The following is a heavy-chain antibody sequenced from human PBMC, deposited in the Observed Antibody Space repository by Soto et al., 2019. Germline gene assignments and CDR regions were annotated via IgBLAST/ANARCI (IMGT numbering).Heavy chain of an antibody. V-gene: IGHV4-34*01. Sequence: SETMSVTSTVDGGNIIGYYCSWIRQQTGKGLEWIGEINHSGSTNYNPSLKSRVTISVDTSKNQFSLKLSSVTAADTAVYYCARGRAAGSGSYSNYYYYGMDVWGQGTTVTVSS. CDR3: ARGRAAGSGSYSNYYYYGMDV. J-gene: IGHJ6*02. CDR2: INHSGST. CDR1: GGNIIGYY. D-gene: IGHD3-10*01.